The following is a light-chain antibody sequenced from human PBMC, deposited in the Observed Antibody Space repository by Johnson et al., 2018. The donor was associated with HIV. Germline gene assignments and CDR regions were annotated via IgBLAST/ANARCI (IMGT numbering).Light chain of an antibody. CDR2: DNN. Sequence: SVLTQPPSVSAAPGQKVTISCSGSSSNIGNNYVSWYQHLPGTAPKVLIFDNNKRPSGIPDRFSGSKSGTSATLGITGLQTGDEADYYCGTWDSSLGAHFVFGTGTKITV. CDR3: GTWDSSLGAHFV. V-gene: IGLV1-51*01. CDR1: SSNIGNNY. J-gene: IGLJ1*01.